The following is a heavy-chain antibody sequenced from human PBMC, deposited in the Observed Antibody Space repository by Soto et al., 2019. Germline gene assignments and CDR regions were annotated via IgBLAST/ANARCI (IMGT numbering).Heavy chain of an antibody. J-gene: IGHJ4*02. CDR2: ISWNSGSI. V-gene: IGHV3-9*01. CDR3: AKAILPQSMGGLDN. Sequence: GGSLRLSCAAYGFTFDDYAMHWFRQLPRKGLEWVSGISWNSGSIGYADSVKGRFTISRDHAKNSLYLQTNSLSAEDTALYYCAKAILPQSMGGLDNWDEGTMVT. CDR1: GFTFDDYA. D-gene: IGHD1-26*01.